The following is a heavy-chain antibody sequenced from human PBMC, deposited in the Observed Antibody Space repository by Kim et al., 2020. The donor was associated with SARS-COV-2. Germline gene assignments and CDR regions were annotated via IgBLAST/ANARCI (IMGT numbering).Heavy chain of an antibody. CDR3: AGIAYCSGTNCYDYDYGMDV. CDR1: GFTLSRYW. D-gene: IGHD3-16*01. J-gene: IGHJ6*02. V-gene: IGHV3-74*01. CDR2: IYPDGSTT. Sequence: GGSLRLSCAASGFTLSRYWMHWVRQAPGKGLVWVSRIYPDGSTTDYADSVKGRFTISRDNSKNTLHLQMNSLRAEDTAVYYCAGIAYCSGTNCYDYDYGMDVWGQGTTVTVSS.